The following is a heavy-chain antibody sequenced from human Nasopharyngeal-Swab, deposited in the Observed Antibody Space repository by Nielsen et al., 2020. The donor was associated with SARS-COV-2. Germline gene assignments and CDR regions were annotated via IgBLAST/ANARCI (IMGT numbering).Heavy chain of an antibody. Sequence: SETLSLPCSVYGWSFLRYYWSWIRQPPGKGLEWIGYIYYSGSTNYNPSLKSRVTISVDTSKNQFSLKLSSVTAADTAVYYCARTNYYDSSGSVDYWGQGTLVIVSS. D-gene: IGHD3-22*01. V-gene: IGHV4-59*01. CDR3: ARTNYYDSSGSVDY. CDR2: IYYSGST. J-gene: IGHJ4*02. CDR1: GWSFLRYY.